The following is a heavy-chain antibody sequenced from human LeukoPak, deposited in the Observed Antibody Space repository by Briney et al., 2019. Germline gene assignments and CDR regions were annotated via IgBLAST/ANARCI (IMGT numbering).Heavy chain of an antibody. Sequence: PGGSLRLSCAAPGFTFSSYDMHWVRQAPGKGLEWVAVISYDGSNKYYADSVKGRFTISRDNSKNTLYLQMNSLRAEDTAVYYCARNRGYSYGYGDYWGQGTLVTVSS. V-gene: IGHV3-30*04. D-gene: IGHD5-18*01. CDR1: GFTFSSYD. J-gene: IGHJ4*02. CDR2: ISYDGSNK. CDR3: ARNRGYSYGYGDY.